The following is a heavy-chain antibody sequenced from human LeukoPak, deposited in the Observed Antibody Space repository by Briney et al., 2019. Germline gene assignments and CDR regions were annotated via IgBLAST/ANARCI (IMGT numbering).Heavy chain of an antibody. D-gene: IGHD6-6*01. CDR1: VYTFTSYV. V-gene: IGHV1-18*01. CDR2: ISAYIGDT. CDR3: ARVIEYSSSSEYYYYYYMDV. Sequence: ASVKASCKASVYTFTSYVISWVRQAPGPGLEWMGWISAYIGDTPSAQKLQGGVTTTTDTSTSTAYMKLRSLRSDDTAVYYCARVIEYSSSSEYYYYYYMDVWGKGTTVTVSS. J-gene: IGHJ6*03.